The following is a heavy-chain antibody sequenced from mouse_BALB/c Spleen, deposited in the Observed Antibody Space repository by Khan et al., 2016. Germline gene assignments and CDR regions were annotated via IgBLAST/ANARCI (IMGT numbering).Heavy chain of an antibody. CDR1: GYAFTSYY. CDR2: NYPGDGMI. V-gene: IGHV1S56*01. Sequence: QVQLKESGPELVKPGASVKMSCKASGYAFTSYYIHWVKQRPGQGLEWIGWNYPGDGMINYNEKFRGRTTLTADKSSRTAYMLLSSLTSEDSAIYFCARVYDGYSAWFGYWGQGTLVTVSA. D-gene: IGHD2-3*01. J-gene: IGHJ3*01. CDR3: ARVYDGYSAWFGY.